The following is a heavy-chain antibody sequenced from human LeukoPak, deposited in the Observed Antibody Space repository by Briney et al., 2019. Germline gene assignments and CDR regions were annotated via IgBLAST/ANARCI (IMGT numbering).Heavy chain of an antibody. V-gene: IGHV3-23*01. D-gene: IGHD2-15*01. Sequence: GGSLRLSCAASGFTFSSYSMDWVRQAPGKGLEWVSSISGSGGSTYYADSVKGRFTISRDNSKNTLYLQMNNLRAEDTAVYYCAKPLCSGGNCLYYFDYWGQGTLVTVSS. CDR2: ISGSGGST. CDR1: GFTFSSYS. J-gene: IGHJ4*02. CDR3: AKPLCSGGNCLYYFDY.